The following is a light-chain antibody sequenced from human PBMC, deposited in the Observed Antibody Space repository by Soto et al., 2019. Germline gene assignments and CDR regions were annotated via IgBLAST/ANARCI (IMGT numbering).Light chain of an antibody. CDR1: SSDVGGYPL. J-gene: IGLJ1*01. Sequence: QSALPQPASVSGSPGQSITISCTGTSSDVGGYPLVSWYQQHPGKAPKLMIYEGSKRPSGVSNRFSGSKSGYTASLTISGLQDEDEADYYCCAYAGPRYVFGSGTKLTVL. V-gene: IGLV2-23*01. CDR2: EGS. CDR3: CAYAGPRYV.